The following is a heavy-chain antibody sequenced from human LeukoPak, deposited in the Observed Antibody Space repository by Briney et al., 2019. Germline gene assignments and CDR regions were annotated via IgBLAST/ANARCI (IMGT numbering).Heavy chain of an antibody. V-gene: IGHV4-39*01. CDR2: IYYSGST. CDR1: GGSISSSSYY. Sequence: SETLSLTCTASGGSISSSSYYWGWIRQPPGKGLEWIGSIYYSGSTYYNPSLKSRVTISVDTSKNQFSLKLSSVTAADTAVYYCARGDIVVVVAASDYWFDPWGQGTLVTVSS. D-gene: IGHD2-15*01. CDR3: ARGDIVVVVAASDYWFDP. J-gene: IGHJ5*02.